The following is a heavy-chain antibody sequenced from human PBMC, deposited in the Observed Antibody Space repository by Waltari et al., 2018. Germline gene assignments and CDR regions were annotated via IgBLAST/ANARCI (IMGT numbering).Heavy chain of an antibody. CDR3: ASAALSYYTMDV. CDR2: VGWNSGEI. Sequence: EVRLEEIGGGLVKPGGSLRLSCAASGFRFEDYAMHWVRQGPGKGLEWVAGVGWNSGEIYYANAVKGQFIISRDNPKKFLHLEMNNLGLEDTAHYYCASAALSYYTMDVWGRGTTVSVSS. V-gene: IGHV3-9*01. D-gene: IGHD6-25*01. CDR1: GFRFEDYA. J-gene: IGHJ6*02.